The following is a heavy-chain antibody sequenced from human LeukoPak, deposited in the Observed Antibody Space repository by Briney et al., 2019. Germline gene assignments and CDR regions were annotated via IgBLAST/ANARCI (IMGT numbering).Heavy chain of an antibody. D-gene: IGHD3-22*01. CDR3: ARVKHSRGSSGYCYYFDY. J-gene: IGHJ4*02. V-gene: IGHV4-59*01. CDR2: IYYSGST. CDR1: GGSISSYY. Sequence: SETLSLTCTVSGGSISSYYWSWIRQPPGKGLEWIGYIYYSGSTNYNPSLKSRVTISVDTSKNQFSLKLSSVTAADTAVYYCARVKHSRGSSGYCYYFDYWGQGTLVTVSS.